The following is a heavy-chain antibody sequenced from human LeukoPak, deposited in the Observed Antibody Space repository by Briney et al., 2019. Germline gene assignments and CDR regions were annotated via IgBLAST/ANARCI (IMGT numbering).Heavy chain of an antibody. D-gene: IGHD5-12*01. CDR2: IEQDGSEK. J-gene: IGHJ4*02. CDR3: AKGHPSLAP. CDR1: GFSFTTSW. Sequence: GGSLRLSCAASGFSFTTSWMSWVRQAPGKGLEWVASIEQDGSEKYYVDSVKGRFTISRDNAKNSLFLQMNSLRAEDTAVYYCAKGHPSLAPGGQGAPVTVSS. V-gene: IGHV3-7*01.